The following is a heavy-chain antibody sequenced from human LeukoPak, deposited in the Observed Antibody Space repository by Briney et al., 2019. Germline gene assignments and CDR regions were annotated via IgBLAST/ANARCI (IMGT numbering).Heavy chain of an antibody. J-gene: IGHJ2*01. D-gene: IGHD2-15*01. Sequence: KPSETLSLTCTVSGGSISSYYWSWIRQPPGKGLEWIGYIYYSGSTNYNPSLKSRVTISVDTSKNQFSLKLSSVTAADTAVYYCARTIVVVVAATEGYFDLWGRGTLVTVSS. V-gene: IGHV4-59*08. CDR2: IYYSGST. CDR1: GGSISSYY. CDR3: ARTIVVVVAATEGYFDL.